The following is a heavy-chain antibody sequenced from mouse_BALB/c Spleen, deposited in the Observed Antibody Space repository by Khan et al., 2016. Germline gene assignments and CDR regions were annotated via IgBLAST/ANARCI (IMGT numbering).Heavy chain of an antibody. CDR1: GYTFTNYG. Sequence: QIQLVQSGPELKKPGETVKISCKASGYTFTNYGMNWVKQAPGKGLKWMGWINTYTGEPTYADDFKGRFAFSLETSASTAYLQINNLKNEDMATYFCARVGGTTVVPPGYFDVWGAGTTVTVSS. J-gene: IGHJ1*01. D-gene: IGHD1-1*01. CDR3: ARVGGTTVVPPGYFDV. CDR2: INTYTGEP. V-gene: IGHV9-1*02.